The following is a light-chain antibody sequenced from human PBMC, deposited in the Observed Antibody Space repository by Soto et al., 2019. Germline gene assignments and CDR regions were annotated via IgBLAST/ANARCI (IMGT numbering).Light chain of an antibody. Sequence: QSALTQPPSASGTPGQRVTISCSGSSSNIGSNYVYWYQQLPGTAPKLLIYRNNQRPSGVPDRFSGSKSGTSASLAITELRSEDEADYYCEAWDDSLSDNFVFGTGTKVTVL. CDR2: RNN. V-gene: IGLV1-47*01. J-gene: IGLJ1*01. CDR1: SSNIGSNY. CDR3: EAWDDSLSDNFV.